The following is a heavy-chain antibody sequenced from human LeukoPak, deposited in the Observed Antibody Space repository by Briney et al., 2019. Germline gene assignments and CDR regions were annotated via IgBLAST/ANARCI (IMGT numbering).Heavy chain of an antibody. Sequence: GGSLRLSCVASDFTFDFYWMTWVRQAPGKGLEWLANILPDGSQKYYVDSVKGRFTISRDNAKNSLYLQMNSLRAEDTAVYYCARVEGYSYGYFDYWGQGTLVTVSS. V-gene: IGHV3-7*03. D-gene: IGHD5-18*01. CDR2: ILPDGSQK. CDR1: DFTFDFYW. J-gene: IGHJ4*02. CDR3: ARVEGYSYGYFDY.